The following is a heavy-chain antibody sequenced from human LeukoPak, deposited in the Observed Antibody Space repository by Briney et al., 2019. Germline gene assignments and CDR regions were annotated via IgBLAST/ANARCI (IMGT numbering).Heavy chain of an antibody. CDR3: ARRGVTYYDILTGYYKSYSLGPKPRELFDY. CDR2: INHSGST. CDR1: GGSFSGYY. V-gene: IGHV4-34*01. Sequence: SETLSLTCAVYGGSFSGYYWSWIRQPPGKGLEWIGEINHSGSTNYNPSLKSRVTISVDASKNQFSLKLISVTAADTAVYYCARRGVTYYDILTGYYKSYSLGPKPRELFDYWGQGTLVTVSS. D-gene: IGHD3-9*01. J-gene: IGHJ4*02.